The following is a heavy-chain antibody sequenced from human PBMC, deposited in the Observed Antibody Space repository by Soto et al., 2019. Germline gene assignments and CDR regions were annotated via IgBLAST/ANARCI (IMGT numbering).Heavy chain of an antibody. D-gene: IGHD2-15*01. CDR2: ISTYNGDT. CDR1: GYTFSTSG. CDR3: ARAGAAPYYYYGMDV. J-gene: IGHJ6*02. Sequence: QVQLVQSGAEVRKPGASVKVSCKASGYTFSTSGMSWLRQAPGQGLEWMGWISTYNGDTNDAPKFLYRVTMTSDTSTSTVYMEVRSLRSDDTAVYYCARAGAAPYYYYGMDVWGQGTRVTVSS. V-gene: IGHV1-18*01.